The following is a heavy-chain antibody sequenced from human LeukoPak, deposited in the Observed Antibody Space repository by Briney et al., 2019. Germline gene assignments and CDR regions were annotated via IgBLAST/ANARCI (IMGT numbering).Heavy chain of an antibody. CDR1: GGSISSGGYY. V-gene: IGHV4-31*03. CDR2: IYYSGST. J-gene: IGHJ4*02. D-gene: IGHD2-15*01. Sequence: NPSETLSLTCTVSGGSISSGGYYWSWIRQHPGKGLEWIGYIYYSGSTYYNPSLKSRVTISVDTSKNQFSLKLNSVTAADTAVYYCASSEGRDIVVVVDYWGQGTLVTVSS. CDR3: ASSEGRDIVVVVDY.